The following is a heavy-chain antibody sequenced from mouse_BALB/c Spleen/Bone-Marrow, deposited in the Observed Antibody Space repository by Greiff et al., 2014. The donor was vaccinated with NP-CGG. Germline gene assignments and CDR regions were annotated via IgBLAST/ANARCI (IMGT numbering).Heavy chain of an antibody. CDR1: GFNIKDYY. CDR3: NGNYYAMDY. V-gene: IGHV14-4*02. D-gene: IGHD2-1*01. Sequence: VQLQQSGAELVRSGASVKLSCTASGFNIKDYYMHWVKRRPEQGLEWIGWIDPENGDTEYAPKFQGKATMTADTSSNTAYLQLSSLTSEDTAVYYCNGNYYAMDYWGQGASVTVPS. CDR2: IDPENGDT. J-gene: IGHJ4*01.